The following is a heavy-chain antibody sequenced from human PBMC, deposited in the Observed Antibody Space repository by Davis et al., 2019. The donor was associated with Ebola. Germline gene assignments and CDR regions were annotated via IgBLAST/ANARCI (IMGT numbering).Heavy chain of an antibody. J-gene: IGHJ4*02. CDR1: GDSISSSY. D-gene: IGHD1-26*01. V-gene: IGHV4-4*07. Sequence: SETLSLTCTVSGDSISSSYWSWIRQPAGKGLEWIGRVYTSGSTTYNPSLRSRVTMSVDTSINQFSLRLTSVTAADTAVYFCARGQESSYTVKWARFDSWGQGTLVTVSS. CDR3: ARGQESSYTVKWARFDS. CDR2: VYTSGST.